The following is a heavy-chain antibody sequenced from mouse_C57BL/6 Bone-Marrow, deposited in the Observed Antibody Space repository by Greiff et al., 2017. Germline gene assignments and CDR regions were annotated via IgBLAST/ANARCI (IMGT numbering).Heavy chain of an antibody. CDR2: IHPSDSDT. J-gene: IGHJ4*01. CDR1: GYTFPSYW. V-gene: IGHV1-74*01. CDR3: AIGDYYGSSYYAMDY. D-gene: IGHD1-1*01. Sequence: QVQLKQPGAELVKPGASVKVSCKASGYTFPSYWMHWVKQRPGQGLEWIGRIHPSDSDTNYNQKFQGKATLTVDKSSSTAYMQLSSLTSEDSAVYYCAIGDYYGSSYYAMDYWGQGTSVTVSS.